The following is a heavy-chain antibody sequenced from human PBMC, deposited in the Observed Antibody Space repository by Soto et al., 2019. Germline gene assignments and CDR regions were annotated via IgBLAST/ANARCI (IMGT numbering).Heavy chain of an antibody. D-gene: IGHD1-20*01. CDR2: VFYTGFT. CDR3: ATSQKGYNWNYFDH. Sequence: PSETLSLTCAVSGASISGSDYDWAWLRQSPGRGGEWIGSVFYTGFTSYNPSLESRVSVSEDTSKSQFSLKLSAVTAADTAVYYCATSQKGYNWNYFDHWGQGALVTVSS. J-gene: IGHJ4*02. CDR1: GASISGSDYD. V-gene: IGHV4-39*01.